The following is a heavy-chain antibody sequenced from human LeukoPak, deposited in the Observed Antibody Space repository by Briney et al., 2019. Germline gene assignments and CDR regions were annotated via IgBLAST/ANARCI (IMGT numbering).Heavy chain of an antibody. V-gene: IGHV1-24*01. CDR2: FDPEDGET. CDR3: ATYPSITGTIFDY. J-gene: IGHJ4*02. D-gene: IGHD1-7*01. CDR1: GYTLTELS. Sequence: ASVKVSCKVSGYTLTELSMHWVRQAPGKGLEWMGGFDPEDGETIYAQKFQGRVTMTEGTSADTAYMELSSLRSEDTAVYYCATYPSITGTIFDYWGQGTLVTVSS.